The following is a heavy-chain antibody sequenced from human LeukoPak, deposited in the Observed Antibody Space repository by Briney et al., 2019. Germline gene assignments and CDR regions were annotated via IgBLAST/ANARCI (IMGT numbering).Heavy chain of an antibody. V-gene: IGHV4-59*01. CDR2: IYYSGST. Sequence: PSETLSLTCTVSGGSISSYYWSWIRQPPGKGLEWTGYIYYSGSTNYNPSLKSRVTISVDTSKNQFSLKLSSVAAADTAVYYCAREAETRDGYEAFDIWGQGTMVTVSS. CDR3: AREAETRDGYEAFDI. J-gene: IGHJ3*02. D-gene: IGHD5-24*01. CDR1: GGSISSYY.